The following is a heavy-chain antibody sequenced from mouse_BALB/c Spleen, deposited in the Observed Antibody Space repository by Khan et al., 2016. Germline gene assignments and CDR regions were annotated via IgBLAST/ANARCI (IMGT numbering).Heavy chain of an antibody. CDR1: GYSITSDYA. D-gene: IGHD1-1*01. CDR3: ARATVVATRYFDV. V-gene: IGHV3-2*02. Sequence: EVQLQESGPGLVKPSQSLSLTCTVTGYSITSDYAWNWIRQFPGNKLEWMGYISYSGSTSYNPSLKGRISITRDTSKNQFFLQLNSVTTEDTATYYCARATVVATRYFDVWGAGTTVTVSS. J-gene: IGHJ1*01. CDR2: ISYSGST.